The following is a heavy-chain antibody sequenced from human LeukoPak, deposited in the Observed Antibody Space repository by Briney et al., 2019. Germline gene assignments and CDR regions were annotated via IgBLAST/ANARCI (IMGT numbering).Heavy chain of an antibody. Sequence: GGSLRLSCAASGFTFSSYSMNWVRQAPGKGLEWVSSISSSSSYIYYADSVKGRFTISRDNAKNSLYLQMNSLRAEDTAVYYCARSTYHYDSSGYYYSFRDYYYYMDVWGKGTTVTVSS. CDR3: ARSTYHYDSSGYYYSFRDYYYYMDV. V-gene: IGHV3-21*01. CDR2: ISSSSSYI. CDR1: GFTFSSYS. J-gene: IGHJ6*03. D-gene: IGHD3-22*01.